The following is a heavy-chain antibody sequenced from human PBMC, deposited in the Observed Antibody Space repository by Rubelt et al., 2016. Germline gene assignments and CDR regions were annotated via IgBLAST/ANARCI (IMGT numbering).Heavy chain of an antibody. J-gene: IGHJ6*02. V-gene: IGHV3-23*04. CDR2: INSNGDRT. Sequence: EAQLVESGGGLVQPGGSLRLSCAASGFTFSSYAMSWVRQAPGKGLEWVSAINSNGDRTYYGNSVKGRFTISKDNSKNTLYLKMTRLRAEDTAVYYCARGAVAARYGMDVWGQGTTVTVSS. D-gene: IGHD6-19*01. CDR3: ARGAVAARYGMDV. CDR1: GFTFSSYA.